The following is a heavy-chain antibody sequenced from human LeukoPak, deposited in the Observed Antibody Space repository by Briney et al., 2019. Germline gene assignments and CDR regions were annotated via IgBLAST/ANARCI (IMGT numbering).Heavy chain of an antibody. CDR1: GFTFSSYA. V-gene: IGHV3-23*01. CDR2: ISGSGGST. Sequence: GGSLRLSCAASGFTFSSYAMSWVCQAPGKGLEWVSAISGSGGSTYYADSVKGRFTISRDNSKNSLYLQMNSLRAEDTAVYYCARSSDSSSLQYFQHWGQGTLVTVSS. J-gene: IGHJ1*01. CDR3: ARSSDSSSLQYFQH. D-gene: IGHD6-6*01.